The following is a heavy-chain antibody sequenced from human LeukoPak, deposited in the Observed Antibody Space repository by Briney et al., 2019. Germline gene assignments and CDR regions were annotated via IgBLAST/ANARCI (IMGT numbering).Heavy chain of an antibody. J-gene: IGHJ3*02. CDR1: GFTFSSYS. CDR3: ARARDSSGYDAFDI. V-gene: IGHV3-21*01. Sequence: PGGSLRLSCAASGFTFSSYSMNWVRQAPGKGLEWVSSISSSSYIYYADSVKGRFTISRDNAKNSLYLQMNSLRAEDTAVYYCARARDSSGYDAFDIWGQGTMVTVSS. CDR2: ISSSSYI. D-gene: IGHD3-22*01.